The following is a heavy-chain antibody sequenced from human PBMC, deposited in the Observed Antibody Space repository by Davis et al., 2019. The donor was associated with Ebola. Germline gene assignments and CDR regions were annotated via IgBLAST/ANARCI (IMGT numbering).Heavy chain of an antibody. D-gene: IGHD6-19*01. Sequence: SETLSLTCAVYGGSFSGYYWPWIRQPPGKGLEWIGEISHSGSTDYNPSLKSRVTISVDTSKNQFSLKLTSVTAADTAVYYCATNPSVAGDDYWGQGTLVTVSS. CDR3: ATNPSVAGDDY. CDR1: GGSFSGYY. CDR2: ISHSGST. V-gene: IGHV4-34*01. J-gene: IGHJ4*02.